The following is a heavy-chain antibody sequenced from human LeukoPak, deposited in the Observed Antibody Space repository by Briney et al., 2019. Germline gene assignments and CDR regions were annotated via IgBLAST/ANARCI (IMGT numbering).Heavy chain of an antibody. CDR2: IKSDGKT. CDR1: GFTFSSYW. Sequence: GGSLRLSCAPSGFTFSSYWMHWVRQAPGKGLVWVSRIKSDGKTNYADSVKGRFTISRDNAKNTVSLQMNSLRAEDTGVYYRARAPSEIGGYYPEYFRHWGQGTLVTVSS. CDR3: ARAPSEIGGYYPEYFRH. V-gene: IGHV3-74*01. D-gene: IGHD3-22*01. J-gene: IGHJ1*01.